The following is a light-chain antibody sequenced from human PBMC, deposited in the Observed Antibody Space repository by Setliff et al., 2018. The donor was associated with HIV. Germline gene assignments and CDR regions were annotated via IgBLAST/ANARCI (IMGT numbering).Light chain of an antibody. CDR3: CSYAGTDTFVV. CDR1: FNNIGSYNR. V-gene: IGLV2-23*02. J-gene: IGLJ1*01. CDR2: EVN. Sequence: VLTQPPSVSGSPGQSIIISCTGTFNNIGSYNRVSWYQQRPGTAPKLIIFEVNKRPSGVSNRFSGSKSGSTASLAISGLQADDEGDYYCCSYAGTDTFVVFGTGTKVTVL.